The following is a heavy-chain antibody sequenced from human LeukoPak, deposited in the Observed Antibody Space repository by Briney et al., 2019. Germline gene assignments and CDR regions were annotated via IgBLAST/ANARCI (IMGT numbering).Heavy chain of an antibody. Sequence: SETLPLTCTVSGRSISSSSYYWRWIRQPPGKGLEWIGNIYYSGRIYYNPSLKSRVTISIDTSKNHFSLKLSSVTAADTAVYSCARQVVGSYGDYLEYWGQGTLVTVSS. CDR3: ARQVVGSYGDYLEY. V-gene: IGHV4-39*01. D-gene: IGHD3-3*01. J-gene: IGHJ4*02. CDR2: IYYSGRI. CDR1: GRSISSSSYY.